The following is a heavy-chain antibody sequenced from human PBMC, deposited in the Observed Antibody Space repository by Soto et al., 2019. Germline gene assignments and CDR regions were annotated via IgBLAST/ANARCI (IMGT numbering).Heavy chain of an antibody. CDR1: GFTFSSYA. V-gene: IGHV3-30-3*01. CDR3: APSRPGNYFDY. Sequence: GGSLRLSCAASGFTFSSYAMHWVRQAPGKGLEWVAVISYDGSNKYYADSVKGRFTISRDNSKNTLYLQMTSLRAEDTAVYYCAPSRPGNYFDYWGKGTLVTVSS. J-gene: IGHJ4*02. CDR2: ISYDGSNK. D-gene: IGHD1-26*01.